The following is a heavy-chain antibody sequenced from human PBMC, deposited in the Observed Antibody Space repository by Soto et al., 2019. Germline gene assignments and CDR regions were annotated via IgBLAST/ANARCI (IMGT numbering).Heavy chain of an antibody. V-gene: IGHV2-70*01. D-gene: IGHD4-17*01. Sequence: SGPTLVNPTQTLTLTGTFSGFSLSTSGPCVSWIRQPPGKALEWLALIDWDDDKYYSTSLXXSPTISKDTSKNQVVLTMTNMDPVDTATYYCARMTTVTTWQNLEIDYWGQGTLVTVPS. CDR1: GFSLSTSGPC. J-gene: IGHJ4*02. CDR3: ARMTTVTTWQNLEIDY. CDR2: IDWDDDK.